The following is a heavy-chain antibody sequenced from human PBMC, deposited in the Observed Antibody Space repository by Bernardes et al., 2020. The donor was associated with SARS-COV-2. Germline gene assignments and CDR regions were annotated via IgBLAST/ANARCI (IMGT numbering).Heavy chain of an antibody. D-gene: IGHD3-16*01. CDR3: AKWAPPSLRHQLHSFDY. CDR1: GFTFSSYA. J-gene: IGHJ4*02. CDR2: TTGSAYSR. V-gene: IGHV3-23*01. Sequence: GGSLRLSCAASGFTFSSYAMGWVRQAPGKGLEWVSSTTGSAYSRYYADSVKGRFTISRDNSRNTLYLQMNSLSAEDTAVYYCAKWAPPSLRHQLHSFDYWGRGILVTVSS.